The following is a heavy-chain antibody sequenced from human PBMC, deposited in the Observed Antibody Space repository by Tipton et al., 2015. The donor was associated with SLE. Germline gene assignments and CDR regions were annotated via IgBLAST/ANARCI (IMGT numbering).Heavy chain of an antibody. J-gene: IGHJ6*02. D-gene: IGHD6-13*01. V-gene: IGHV3-48*03. CDR2: ISSSGSTI. Sequence: SLRLSCAASGFTFSSYELNWVRQAPGKELEWVSYISSSGSTIYYADSVKGRFTISRNNAKNTLYLQINNLRAVDTAVDYCARGGIGYCMDVWGQGTTVTVSS. CDR1: GFTFSSYE. CDR3: ARGGIGYCMDV.